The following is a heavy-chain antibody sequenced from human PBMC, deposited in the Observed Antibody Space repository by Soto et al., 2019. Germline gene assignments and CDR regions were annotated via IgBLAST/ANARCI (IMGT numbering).Heavy chain of an antibody. J-gene: IGHJ4*02. Sequence: SETLSLTCTVSGGPISSSTYYWGWMRQPPGKWLEWIASFFIGGNTYYNPSLKSRVTISVDTSKNQFSLKLYSVTAADTAVYYCARDIRDYGGPYFFDNWGQGSLVTVS. V-gene: IGHV4-39*07. D-gene: IGHD4-17*01. CDR2: FFIGGNT. CDR3: ARDIRDYGGPYFFDN. CDR1: GGPISSSTYY.